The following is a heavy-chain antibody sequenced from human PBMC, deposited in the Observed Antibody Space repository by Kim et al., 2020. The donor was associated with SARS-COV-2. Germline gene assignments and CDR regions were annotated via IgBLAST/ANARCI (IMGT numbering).Heavy chain of an antibody. CDR3: ARKREGMDV. Sequence: NGNTKYSQKFQGRVPIPRDTSATAAYMELSSLRSEDTAVYYCARKREGMDVWGKGTTVTVSS. V-gene: IGHV1-3*01. J-gene: IGHJ6*03. CDR2: NGNT.